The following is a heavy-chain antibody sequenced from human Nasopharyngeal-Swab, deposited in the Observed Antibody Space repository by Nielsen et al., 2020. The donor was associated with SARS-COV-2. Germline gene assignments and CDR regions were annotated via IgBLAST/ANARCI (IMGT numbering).Heavy chain of an antibody. V-gene: IGHV1-8*02. J-gene: IGHJ4*02. CDR3: ARAGKIQLWFNSLYYFDY. CDR1: GYTFTSYA. CDR2: MNPNSGNT. D-gene: IGHD5-18*01. Sequence: ASVKVSCKASGYTFTSYAMNWVRQAPGQGLEWMGWMNPNSGNTGYAQKFQGRVTMTRNTSISTAYMELSSLRSGDTAVYYCARAGKIQLWFNSLYYFDYWGQGTLVTVSS.